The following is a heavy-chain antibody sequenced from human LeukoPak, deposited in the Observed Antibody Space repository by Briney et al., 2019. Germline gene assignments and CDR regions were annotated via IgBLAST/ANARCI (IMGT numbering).Heavy chain of an antibody. CDR3: AKDVVGQKWLENY. CDR2: IQYEGSNK. Sequence: GGSLRLSCVASGFTFSTYGMHWVRQAPGKGLEWVAFIQYEGSNKVYGDSVKGRFAISRDNSKNTLYLQMNSLRPEDTAVYHCAKDVVGQKWLENYWGQGTRVTVSS. D-gene: IGHD6-19*01. CDR1: GFTFSTYG. V-gene: IGHV3-30*02. J-gene: IGHJ4*02.